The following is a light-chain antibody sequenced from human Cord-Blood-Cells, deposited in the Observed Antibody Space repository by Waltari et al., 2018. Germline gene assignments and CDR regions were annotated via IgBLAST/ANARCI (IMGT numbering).Light chain of an antibody. CDR2: DVS. CDR3: SSYAGSNNVV. V-gene: IGLV2-8*01. CDR1: SSDVGGYNY. Sequence: QSALTQPPSASGSPGQSVTISCTGTSSDVGGYNYVSWYQQHPGKAPKPMIYDVSKRPAGVPDRFSGSKSGNTASLTVSGLQAEDEADYYCSSYAGSNNVVFGGGTKLTVL. J-gene: IGLJ2*01.